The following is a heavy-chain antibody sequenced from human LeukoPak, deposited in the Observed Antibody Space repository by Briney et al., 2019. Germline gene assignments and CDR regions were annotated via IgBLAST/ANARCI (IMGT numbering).Heavy chain of an antibody. CDR3: AKVPTTVVTPRSHAFDI. V-gene: IGHV3-30*18. Sequence: PGGSLRLSCAASGFTFSSYGMHWVRQAPGKGLEWVAVISYDGSNKYYADSVKGRFTISRDNSKNTLYLQMNSLRAEDTAVYYCAKVPTTVVTPRSHAFDIWGQGTMVTVSS. D-gene: IGHD4-23*01. CDR1: GFTFSSYG. CDR2: ISYDGSNK. J-gene: IGHJ3*02.